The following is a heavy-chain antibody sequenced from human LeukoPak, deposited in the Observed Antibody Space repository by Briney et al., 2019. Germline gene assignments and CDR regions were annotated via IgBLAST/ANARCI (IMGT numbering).Heavy chain of an antibody. CDR2: IKSKTDGGTS. CDR1: GLTFINAW. V-gene: IGHV3-15*01. CDR3: ATDPGEWEPI. J-gene: IGHJ3*02. D-gene: IGHD1-26*01. Sequence: PGGSLRLSCATSGLTFINAWMSWFRQAPGKGLEWVGRIKSKTDGGTSDYAAPVQGRFTISRDDSKNTLCLQMNSLKIEDTAVYYCATDPGEWEPIWGQGTMVTVSS.